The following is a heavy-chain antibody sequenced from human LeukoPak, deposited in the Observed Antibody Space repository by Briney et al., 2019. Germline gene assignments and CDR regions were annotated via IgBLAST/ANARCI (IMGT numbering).Heavy chain of an antibody. CDR2: ISPNSGGT. CDR3: ARVYYDSSGYSDY. Sequence: ASVKVSCKASGYTFTGYYMHWVRQAPGQGLEWMGWISPNSGGTNYAQKFQGRVTMTRDTSISTAYMELSRLRSDDTAVYYCARVYYDSSGYSDYWGQGTLVTVSS. CDR1: GYTFTGYY. J-gene: IGHJ4*02. V-gene: IGHV1-2*02. D-gene: IGHD3-22*01.